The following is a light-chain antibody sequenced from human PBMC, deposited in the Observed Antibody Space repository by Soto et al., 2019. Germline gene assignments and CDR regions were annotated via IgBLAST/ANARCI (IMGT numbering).Light chain of an antibody. CDR2: DVS. J-gene: IGLJ2*01. CDR3: SSYATSSVV. Sequence: QSALTQPASVSGSPGQSITISCTGTSSDVGDYNYVSWYQQHPGKAPKLVIYDVSNRPSGVSDRFSGSKSGNTASLTISGLQAEDEDDYYCSSYATSSVVFGGGTKVTVL. CDR1: SSDVGDYNY. V-gene: IGLV2-14*01.